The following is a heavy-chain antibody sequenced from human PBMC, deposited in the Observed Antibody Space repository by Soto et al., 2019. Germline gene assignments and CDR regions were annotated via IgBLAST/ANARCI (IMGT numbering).Heavy chain of an antibody. CDR3: GRVPLIYDAFDI. CDR1: GYTFTSYG. J-gene: IGHJ3*02. Sequence: ASVKVSCKASGYTFTSYGISWVRQAPGQGLEWMGWISAYNGNTNYAQKLQGRVTMTTDTSTSTAYMELRSLRSDDTAVYYCGRVPLIYDAFDIWGQGTMVTVSS. V-gene: IGHV1-18*01. CDR2: ISAYNGNT.